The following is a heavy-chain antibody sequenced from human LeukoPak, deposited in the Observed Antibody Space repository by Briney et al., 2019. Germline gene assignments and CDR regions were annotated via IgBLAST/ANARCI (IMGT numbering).Heavy chain of an antibody. CDR3: ARVLHYYDVVIDL. V-gene: IGHV3-48*03. CDR2: ISSSGTIM. D-gene: IGHD3-16*01. J-gene: IGHJ5*02. CDR1: RFRASTYK. Sequence: PGGLLWLTCDASRFRASTYKRYCVRQAPGKGLEWVSHISSSGTIMHYADSVKGRFTISRDNANNSLYLQMTSLRAEDTAIYYSARVLHYYDVVIDLWGQGTLVTVSS.